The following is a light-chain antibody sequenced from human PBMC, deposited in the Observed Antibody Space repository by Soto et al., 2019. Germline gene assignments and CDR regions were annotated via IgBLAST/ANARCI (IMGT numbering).Light chain of an antibody. J-gene: IGKJ5*01. Sequence: EIVLTQSPGTLSLSPGERVTLSCRASQSVNNNFLSWYQQKPGQAPRLLIYAASSGATGIPDRFSGSGSVTDFTLTINRLEPEDFVVYYCQYYGNSRITFGQGTRLEIK. CDR2: AAS. CDR1: QSVNNNF. CDR3: QYYGNSRIT. V-gene: IGKV3-20*01.